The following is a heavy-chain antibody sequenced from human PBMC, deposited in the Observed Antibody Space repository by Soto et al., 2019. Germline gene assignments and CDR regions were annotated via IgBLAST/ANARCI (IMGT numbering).Heavy chain of an antibody. CDR1: GGTFSSYA. CDR2: IIPIFGTA. V-gene: IGHV1-69*12. J-gene: IGHJ2*01. Sequence: QVQLVQSGAEVKKPGSSVKVSCKASGGTFSSYAISWVRQAPGQGLEWMGGIIPIFGTANYAQKFQGRVTITADESTSTAYMELSSLRSEDTAVYYCARGHCSGGSCYAENWYFDLWGRGTLVTVSS. D-gene: IGHD2-15*01. CDR3: ARGHCSGGSCYAENWYFDL.